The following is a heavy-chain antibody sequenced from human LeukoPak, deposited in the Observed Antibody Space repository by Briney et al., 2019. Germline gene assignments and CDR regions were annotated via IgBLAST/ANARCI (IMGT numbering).Heavy chain of an antibody. Sequence: GGSLRLSCAASGFTFSSHGMNWVRQAPGKGLEWVSGISPNGVITYYADSVKGRFTISRDSSKGTVSLQMNSLRPEDTAVYYCAKDDAWLQYGDWGRGTLVTVSS. J-gene: IGHJ4*02. CDR2: ISPNGVIT. CDR1: GFTFSSHG. D-gene: IGHD5-24*01. CDR3: AKDDAWLQYGD. V-gene: IGHV3-23*01.